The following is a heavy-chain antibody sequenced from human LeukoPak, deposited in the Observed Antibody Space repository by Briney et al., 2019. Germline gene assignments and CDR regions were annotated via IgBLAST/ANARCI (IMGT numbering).Heavy chain of an antibody. Sequence: ASVKVSCKASGGTFSSYAISWVRQAPGQGLEWMGGIIPIFGTANYAQKFQGRVTITADESTSTAYMELSSLKTEDTAVYYCTRERHYYDSSGELDYWGQGTLVTVSS. CDR2: IIPIFGTA. CDR1: GGTFSSYA. V-gene: IGHV1-69*13. J-gene: IGHJ4*02. CDR3: TRERHYYDSSGELDY. D-gene: IGHD3-22*01.